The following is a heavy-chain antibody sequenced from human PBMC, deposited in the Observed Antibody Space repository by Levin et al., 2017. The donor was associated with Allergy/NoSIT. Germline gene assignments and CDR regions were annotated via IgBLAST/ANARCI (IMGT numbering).Heavy chain of an antibody. Sequence: SQTLSLTCAVYGGSFSGYYWSWLRQPPGKGLEWIGEINHSGSTNYNPSLKSRVTISVDTSKNQFSLKLSSVTAADTAVYYCARRVPPNFDYWGQGTLVTVSS. CDR2: INHSGST. J-gene: IGHJ4*02. CDR3: ARRVPPNFDY. CDR1: GGSFSGYY. D-gene: IGHD3-3*01. V-gene: IGHV4-34*01.